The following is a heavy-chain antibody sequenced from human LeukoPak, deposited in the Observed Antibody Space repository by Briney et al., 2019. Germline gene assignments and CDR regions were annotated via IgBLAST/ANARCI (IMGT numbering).Heavy chain of an antibody. CDR2: VYYSGST. Sequence: PSETLFLTCSVSGGSINRSSKYWGWIRQSPGKGLEWIGSVYYSGSTDYNSSLKSRVTISVDTSKNHFSLKLSSVTAADTAVYYCATFSGNYVFDYWGQGTRVTVSS. J-gene: IGHJ4*02. CDR3: ATFSGNYVFDY. V-gene: IGHV4-39*02. CDR1: GGSINRSSKY. D-gene: IGHD1-7*01.